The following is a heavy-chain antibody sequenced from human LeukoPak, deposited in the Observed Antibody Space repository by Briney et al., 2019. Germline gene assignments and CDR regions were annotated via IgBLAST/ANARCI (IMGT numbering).Heavy chain of an antibody. CDR1: GFTFSSYG. CDR3: VKDLSLPGYYYGMDV. CDR2: ISYDGSNK. Sequence: PGGSLRLSCAASGFTFSSYGMHWVRQAPGKGLEWVAVISYDGSNKYYADSVKGRFTISRDNSKNTLYLQMNSLRAEDTAVYYCVKDLSLPGYYYGMDVWGKGTTVTVSS. J-gene: IGHJ6*04. V-gene: IGHV3-30*18.